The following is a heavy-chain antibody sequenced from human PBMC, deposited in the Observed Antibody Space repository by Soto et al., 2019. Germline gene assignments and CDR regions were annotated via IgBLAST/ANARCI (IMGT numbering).Heavy chain of an antibody. CDR3: ARDSVGWTMVRGVKGGATNWFDP. CDR1: GGTFSSYA. V-gene: IGHV1-69*13. J-gene: IGHJ5*02. CDR2: IIPIFGTA. D-gene: IGHD3-10*01. Sequence: ASVKVSCKASGGTFSSYAISWVRQAPGQGLEWMGGIIPIFGTANYAQKFQGRVTITADESTSTAYMELSSLRSEDTAVYYCARDSVGWTMVRGVKGGATNWFDPWGQGTLVTVS.